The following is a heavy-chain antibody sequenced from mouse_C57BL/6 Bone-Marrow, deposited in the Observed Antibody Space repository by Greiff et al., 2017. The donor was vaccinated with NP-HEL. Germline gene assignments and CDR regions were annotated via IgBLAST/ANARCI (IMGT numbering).Heavy chain of an antibody. CDR1: GFTFSSYG. J-gene: IGHJ3*01. V-gene: IGHV5-6*01. CDR2: ISSGGSYT. Sequence: EVMLVESGGDLVKPGGSLKLSCAASGFTFSSYGMSWVRQTPDKRLEWVATISSGGSYTYYPDSVKGRFTISRDNAKNTLYLQMSSLKSEDTAMYYCARHEVITTVPWFAYWGQGTLVTVSA. CDR3: ARHEVITTVPWFAY. D-gene: IGHD1-1*01.